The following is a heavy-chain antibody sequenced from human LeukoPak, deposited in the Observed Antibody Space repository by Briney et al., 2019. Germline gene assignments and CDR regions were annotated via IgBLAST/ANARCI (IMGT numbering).Heavy chain of an antibody. D-gene: IGHD3-22*01. CDR2: INHSGST. J-gene: IGHJ4*02. Sequence: KPSETLSLPCAVYGGSFSGYYWSWIRQPPGKGLEWIGEINHSGSTNYNPSLKSRVTISVDTSKNQFSLKLSSVTAADTAVYYCAEAGDSSDYWGQGTLVTVSS. CDR1: GGSFSGYY. V-gene: IGHV4-34*01. CDR3: AEAGDSSDY.